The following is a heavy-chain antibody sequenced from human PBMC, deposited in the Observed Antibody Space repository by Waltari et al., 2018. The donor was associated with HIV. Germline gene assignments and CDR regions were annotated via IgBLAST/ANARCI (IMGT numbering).Heavy chain of an antibody. V-gene: IGHV4-34*01. D-gene: IGHD2-2*02. Sequence: QVQLQQWGAGLLKPSETLSLTCAVYGGSFSGYYWGWIRQPPGKGLEWVGEINHSGSTNDNPSLKSRVTISVDTSKNQFSLKLSSVTAADTAVYYCAHTEDAFDIWGQGTMVTVSS. CDR2: INHSGST. J-gene: IGHJ3*02. CDR3: AHTEDAFDI. CDR1: GGSFSGYY.